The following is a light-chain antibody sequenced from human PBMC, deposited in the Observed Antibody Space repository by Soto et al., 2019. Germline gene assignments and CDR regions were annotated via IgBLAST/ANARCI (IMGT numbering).Light chain of an antibody. Sequence: DIVITQSPASLAVSLGERATINCKSSQSVLYSSNNQNYLAWYQQKPGHPPKLLIYWASTLESGVPDRFGGSGSGTDFTLTISSLQAEDVAVYYCQQYYSTPWTFGQGTKVEIK. J-gene: IGKJ1*01. V-gene: IGKV4-1*01. CDR2: WAS. CDR3: QQYYSTPWT. CDR1: QSVLYSSNNQNY.